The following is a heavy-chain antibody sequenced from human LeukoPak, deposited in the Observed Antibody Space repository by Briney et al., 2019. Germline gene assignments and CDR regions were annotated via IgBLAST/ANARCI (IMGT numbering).Heavy chain of an antibody. CDR2: FGWSGTTI. Sequence: PGGSLRLSCVVAGFTLNSYSMNWVRQAPGKGLEWVSYFGWSGTTILYADSVRGRFTVSRDSAKNSLYLQMNGLRDEDSALYYCARDSVSGWSNDYWGQGTLVTVSS. CDR1: GFTLNSYS. J-gene: IGHJ4*02. D-gene: IGHD6-19*01. CDR3: ARDSVSGWSNDY. V-gene: IGHV3-48*02.